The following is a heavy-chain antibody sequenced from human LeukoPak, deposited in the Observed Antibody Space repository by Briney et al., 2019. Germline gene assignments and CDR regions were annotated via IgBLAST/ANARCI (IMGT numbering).Heavy chain of an antibody. Sequence: SETLSLTCAVYGGSFSGYYWSWIRQPPGKGLEWIGEINHSGSTNYNPSLKSRVTISIDTSKNQFSLKLSSVTAADTAVYYCAVSSGWYYREDYWGQGTLVTVSS. D-gene: IGHD6-19*01. J-gene: IGHJ4*02. CDR3: AVSSGWYYREDY. V-gene: IGHV4-34*01. CDR2: INHSGST. CDR1: GGSFSGYY.